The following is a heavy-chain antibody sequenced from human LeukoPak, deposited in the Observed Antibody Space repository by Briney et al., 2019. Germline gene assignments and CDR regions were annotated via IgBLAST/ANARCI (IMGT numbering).Heavy chain of an antibody. CDR1: GYTFTSYG. Sequence: ASVKVSCKASGYTFTSYGISWVRQAPGQGLEWMGWISAYNGNTNYAQKLQGRVTMTTDTSTSTAYMELRSLRSDDTAVYYCARRYCSSPSCYTGNWFDPWGQGTLVTVSS. CDR2: ISAYNGNT. V-gene: IGHV1-18*01. D-gene: IGHD2-2*02. CDR3: ARRYCSSPSCYTGNWFDP. J-gene: IGHJ5*02.